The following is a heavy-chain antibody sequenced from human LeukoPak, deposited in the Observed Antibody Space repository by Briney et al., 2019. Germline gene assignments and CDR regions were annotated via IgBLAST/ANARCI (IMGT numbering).Heavy chain of an antibody. CDR2: ISGSGGST. V-gene: IGHV3-23*01. J-gene: IGHJ2*01. D-gene: IGHD2-15*01. CDR3: AKDREDGWYFDL. Sequence: GGSLRLSCAASGFTFSSYAVSWVRQAPGKGLEWVSHISGSGGSTYYADSVTGRLTISRDNSKNTLYLQMNSLRVEDTAVYYCAKDREDGWYFDLWGRGTLVTVSS. CDR1: GFTFSSYA.